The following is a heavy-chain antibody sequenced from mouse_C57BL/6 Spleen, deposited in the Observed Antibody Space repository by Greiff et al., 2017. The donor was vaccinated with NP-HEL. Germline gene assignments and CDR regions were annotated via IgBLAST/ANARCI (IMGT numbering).Heavy chain of an antibody. Sequence: EVQGVESGGGLVKPGGSLKLSCAASGFTFSSYAMPWVRQTPEKRLEWVATISDGGSYTYYPDNVKGRFTISKDNAKNNLYLQMSHLKAEDTAMYYCARLGRGYFDVWGTGTTVTVSS. CDR1: GFTFSSYA. V-gene: IGHV5-4*01. CDR3: ARLGRGYFDV. CDR2: ISDGGSYT. D-gene: IGHD4-1*01. J-gene: IGHJ1*03.